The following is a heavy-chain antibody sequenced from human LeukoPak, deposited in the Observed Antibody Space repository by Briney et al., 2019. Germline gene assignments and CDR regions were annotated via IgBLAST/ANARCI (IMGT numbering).Heavy chain of an antibody. V-gene: IGHV4-38-2*02. CDR2: IYHSGST. CDR3: ARDKNKVGATRWDFDY. J-gene: IGHJ4*02. CDR1: GGSISSYY. D-gene: IGHD1-26*01. Sequence: PSETLSLTCTVSGGSISSYYWSWIRQPPGKGLEWIGSIYHSGSTYYNPSLKSRVTISVDTSKNQFSLKLSSVTAADTAVYYCARDKNKVGATRWDFDYWGQGTLVTVSS.